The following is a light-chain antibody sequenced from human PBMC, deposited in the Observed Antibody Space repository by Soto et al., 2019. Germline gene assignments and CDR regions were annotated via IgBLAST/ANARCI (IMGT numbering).Light chain of an antibody. V-gene: IGKV3-15*01. J-gene: IGKJ5*01. CDR1: QSVSSSN. Sequence: EIVLTQSPATLSVSAGGTVTLSCRASQSVSSSNLAWYQQKPGQAPRLLIYGASTRATGIPARFSGSGSGTEFTLTISSLQSEDFAVYYCQQYNNWPLTFGQGTRLEIK. CDR2: GAS. CDR3: QQYNNWPLT.